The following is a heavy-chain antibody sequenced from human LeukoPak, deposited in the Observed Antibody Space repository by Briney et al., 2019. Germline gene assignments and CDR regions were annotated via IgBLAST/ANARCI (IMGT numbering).Heavy chain of an antibody. D-gene: IGHD3-10*01. CDR2: IHYSGST. CDR1: GGSISSYY. V-gene: IGHV4-59*01. Sequence: PSETLSLTCTVSGGSISSYYWSWIRQPPGKGLEWIGYIHYSGSTNYNPSLKSRVTISVDTSKNQFSLKLSSVTAADTAVYYCARGGSYYGSGSYPDYWGQGTLVTVSS. J-gene: IGHJ4*02. CDR3: ARGGSYYGSGSYPDY.